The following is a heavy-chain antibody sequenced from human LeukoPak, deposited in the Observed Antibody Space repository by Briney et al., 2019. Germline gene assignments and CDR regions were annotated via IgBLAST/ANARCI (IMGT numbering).Heavy chain of an antibody. CDR1: GFTLSSFW. V-gene: IGHV3-7*05. J-gene: IGHJ4*02. CDR3: ARDATPPGIIFDY. CDR2: IKQDGSEK. D-gene: IGHD3-16*01. Sequence: GGSLRLSCEVSGFTLSSFWMNWVRQAPGKGLEWVANIKQDGSEKWYVDSVKGRFTISRDNAKNSVFLQMNSLRAEDTAVYYCARDATPPGIIFDYWGQGTLVTVSS.